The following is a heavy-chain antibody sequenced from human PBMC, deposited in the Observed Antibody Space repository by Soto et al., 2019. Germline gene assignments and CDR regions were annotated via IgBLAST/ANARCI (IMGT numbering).Heavy chain of an antibody. J-gene: IGHJ4*02. CDR3: ARGTSWYVDH. Sequence: EVQVVESGGGLVQPGGSLRLSCAASGFNLSSYWMHWVRQAPGKGLVWVSRINYDGSSISYADSVKGRFTISRDNAKNRLYLQLNSLRAEDTAVYYCARGTSWYVDHWGQGTLVTVSS. V-gene: IGHV3-74*01. D-gene: IGHD6-13*01. CDR1: GFNLSSYW. CDR2: INYDGSSI.